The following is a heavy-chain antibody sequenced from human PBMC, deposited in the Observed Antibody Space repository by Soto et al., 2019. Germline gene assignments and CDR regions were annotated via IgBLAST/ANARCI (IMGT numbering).Heavy chain of an antibody. J-gene: IGHJ3*02. CDR3: AKGGYYSYDAFDM. CDR1: GFTFINYW. Sequence: GGSLRLSCAASGFTFINYWTHWVRQAPGKGLVWVSRINRDGSSTTYADSVKGRFTISRDNAKNALDLQMNSLRAEDTAVYYCAKGGYYSYDAFDMWGQGTMVTVSS. D-gene: IGHD3-22*01. V-gene: IGHV3-74*03. CDR2: INRDGSST.